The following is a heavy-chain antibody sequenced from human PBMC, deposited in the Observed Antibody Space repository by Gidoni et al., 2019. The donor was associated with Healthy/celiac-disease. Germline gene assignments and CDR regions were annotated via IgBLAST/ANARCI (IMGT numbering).Heavy chain of an antibody. CDR1: GFPFSSLA. V-gene: IGHV3-30-3*01. CDR3: AQIAGYYGSGSYHGDFNYYYYMDV. J-gene: IGHJ6*03. CDR2: ISYDGSNK. Sequence: QVQLVESGGGVVQPGRSLRLSCAASGFPFSSLALPWVRPAPGKGLEWVAVISYDGSNKYYADSVKGRFTISRDNSKNTLYLQMNSLRAEDTAVYYCAQIAGYYGSGSYHGDFNYYYYMDVWGKGTTVTVSS. D-gene: IGHD3-10*01.